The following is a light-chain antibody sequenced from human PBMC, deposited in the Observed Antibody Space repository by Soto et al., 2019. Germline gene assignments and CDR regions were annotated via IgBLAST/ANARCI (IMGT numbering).Light chain of an antibody. CDR3: SSYTSSSTLFYV. V-gene: IGLV2-14*01. CDR2: DVS. Sequence: QSLLTQPASVSGSPGQSIPISCTGTSSEVGGYNYVSWYQQHPGKAPKLMIYDVSNRPSGVSNRFSGSKSGNTASLTISGLQAEDEADYYCSSYTSSSTLFYVFGTGTKVTVL. CDR1: SSEVGGYNY. J-gene: IGLJ1*01.